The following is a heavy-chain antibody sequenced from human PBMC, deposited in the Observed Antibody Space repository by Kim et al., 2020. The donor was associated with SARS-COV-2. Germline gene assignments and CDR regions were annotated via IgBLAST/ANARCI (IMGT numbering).Heavy chain of an antibody. J-gene: IGHJ6*02. Sequence: SETLSLTCTVSGGSISSYYWSWIRQPPGKGLEWIGYIYYSGSTNYNPSLKSRVTISVDTSKNQFSLKLSSVTAADTAVYYCAREYSGYDLPAGYYYYGMYVRGQGTTVTVSS. CDR3: AREYSGYDLPAGYYYYGMYV. CDR1: GGSISSYY. D-gene: IGHD5-12*01. V-gene: IGHV4-59*13. CDR2: IYYSGST.